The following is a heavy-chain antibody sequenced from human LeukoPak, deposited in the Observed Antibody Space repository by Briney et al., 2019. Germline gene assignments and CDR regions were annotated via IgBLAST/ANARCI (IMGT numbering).Heavy chain of an antibody. D-gene: IGHD3-10*01. CDR2: IFYSGST. V-gene: IGHV4-34*12. Sequence: SETLSLTCAVYGGSFSGYYWGWIRQPPGKGLEWIGNIFYSGSTYYSPSLRSRVTISLDTSRNQFSLKLNSVTAADTAVYYCAKSKCYGLVDIWGQGTMVTVSS. CDR3: AKSKCYGLVDI. J-gene: IGHJ3*02. CDR1: GGSFSGYY.